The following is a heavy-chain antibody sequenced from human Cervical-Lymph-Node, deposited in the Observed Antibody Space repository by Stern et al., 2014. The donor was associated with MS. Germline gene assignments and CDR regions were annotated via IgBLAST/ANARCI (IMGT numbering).Heavy chain of an antibody. CDR3: ARGPLSYGYRWFDP. CDR1: GGPISSGGFH. V-gene: IGHV4-31*03. J-gene: IGHJ5*02. D-gene: IGHD5-18*01. Sequence: QVQLQESGPGVVKPSQTLSLTCTASGGPISSGGFHWGWIRPHPGQGLEGIGSIYCSGSTYYSPSLKSRVIISVDTSKNQFSLKLSSVTAADTAVYYCARGPLSYGYRWFDPWGQGTLVTVSS. CDR2: IYCSGST.